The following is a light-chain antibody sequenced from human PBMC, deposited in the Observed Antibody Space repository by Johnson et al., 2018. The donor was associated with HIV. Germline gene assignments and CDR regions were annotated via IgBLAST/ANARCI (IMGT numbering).Light chain of an antibody. Sequence: QSMLTQPPSVSAAPGQKVTISCSGGSSNIGNNYVSWYQQLPGTAPKLLMYENNKRPSGIPDRISGSKSGTSATLGITGLQPGDEADYYCATWDSRLSAGHVFGTGTKVTVL. J-gene: IGLJ1*01. CDR3: ATWDSRLSAGHV. CDR2: ENN. CDR1: SSNIGNNY. V-gene: IGLV1-51*02.